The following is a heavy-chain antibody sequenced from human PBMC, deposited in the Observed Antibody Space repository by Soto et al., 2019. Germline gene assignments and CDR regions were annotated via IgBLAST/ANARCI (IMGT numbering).Heavy chain of an antibody. J-gene: IGHJ4*02. V-gene: IGHV3-30-3*01. D-gene: IGHD1-26*01. CDR2: ISSDGNHK. Sequence: QVQLVESGGGVVQPGRSLRLSCAASGFNVSAYTMHWVRQAPGKGLEWVAVISSDGNHKYSTDSVKGRFTISRDTSTNTQYLQMNRLRAEDTAVYYCARWEQPLFDYWGQGTLVTVSS. CDR3: ARWEQPLFDY. CDR1: GFNVSAYT.